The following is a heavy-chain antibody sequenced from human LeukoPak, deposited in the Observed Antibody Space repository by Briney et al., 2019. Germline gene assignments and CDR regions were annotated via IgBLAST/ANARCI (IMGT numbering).Heavy chain of an antibody. CDR1: GGTFSSYA. CDR2: IIPIFGTA. Sequence: ASVKVSCKASGGTFSSYAISWVRQAPGQGLEWMGGIIPIFGTANYAQKFQGRVTITTDESTSTAYMELSSLRSEDRAVYYCARDADCSSTSCYPYAFDIWGQGTMVTVSS. V-gene: IGHV1-69*05. D-gene: IGHD2-2*01. J-gene: IGHJ3*02. CDR3: ARDADCSSTSCYPYAFDI.